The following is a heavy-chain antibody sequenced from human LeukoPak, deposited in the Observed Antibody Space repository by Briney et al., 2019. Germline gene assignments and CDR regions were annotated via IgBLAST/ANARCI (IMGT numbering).Heavy chain of an antibody. J-gene: IGHJ4*02. CDR3: ARDSPPSERDGYKGFDY. Sequence: GGSLRLSCAASGFTFSSYSMNWVRQPPGKGLEWVSSISSSGTYIYYADSVKGRFTISRGNAKNSLYLQMNSLRAEDTAVYYCARDSPPSERDGYKGFDYWGQGTLVTVSS. CDR1: GFTFSSYS. V-gene: IGHV3-21*01. D-gene: IGHD5-24*01. CDR2: ISSSGTYI.